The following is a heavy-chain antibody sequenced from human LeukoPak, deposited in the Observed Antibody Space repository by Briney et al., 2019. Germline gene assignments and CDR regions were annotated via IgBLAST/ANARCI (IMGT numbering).Heavy chain of an antibody. CDR1: GGSISSSSYY. CDR3: ASPMGYDFWSGYYSQGNWFDP. J-gene: IGHJ5*02. CDR2: IYYSGST. V-gene: IGHV4-39*01. Sequence: SETLSLTCTVSGGSISSSSYYWGWIRQPPGKGLEWIVSIYYSGSTYYNPSLKRRVTISVDTSKNQFSLKLSSVTAADTAVYYCASPMGYDFWSGYYSQGNWFDPWGQGTLVTVSS. D-gene: IGHD3-3*01.